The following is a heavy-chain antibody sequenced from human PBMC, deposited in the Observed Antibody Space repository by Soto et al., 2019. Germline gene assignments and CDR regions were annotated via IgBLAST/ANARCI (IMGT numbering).Heavy chain of an antibody. J-gene: IGHJ4*02. V-gene: IGHV4-30-4*02. CDR3: ARDRPYSSSKFDY. D-gene: IGHD6-13*01. Sequence: SETLSLTCTVSGGSITSGDNYWSWIRQPPGKGLEWVGYIYSSGHTYYNPSLKSRVTISVDTSKNQFSLKLSSVTAADTAVYYCARDRPYSSSKFDYWGQGTLVTVSS. CDR1: GGSITSGDNY. CDR2: IYSSGHT.